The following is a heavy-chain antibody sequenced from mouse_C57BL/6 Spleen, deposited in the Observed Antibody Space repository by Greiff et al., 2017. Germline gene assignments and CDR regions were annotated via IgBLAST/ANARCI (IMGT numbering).Heavy chain of an antibody. CDR3: ARGGNRAWFAY. Sequence: VMLVESGPGLVQPSQSLSITCTVSGFSLTSYGVHWVRQSPGKGLEWLGVIWSGGSTDYNAAFISRLSISKDNSKSQVFFKMNSLQADDTAIYYCARGGNRAWFAYWGQGTLVTVSA. V-gene: IGHV2-2*01. D-gene: IGHD1-1*02. CDR2: IWSGGST. J-gene: IGHJ3*01. CDR1: GFSLTSYG.